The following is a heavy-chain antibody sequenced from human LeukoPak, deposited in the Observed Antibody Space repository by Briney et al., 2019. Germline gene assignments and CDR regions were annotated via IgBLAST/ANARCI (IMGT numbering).Heavy chain of an antibody. Sequence: ASVKVSCKASGYTFTGYCMHWVRQAPGQGLEWMGWINPNSGGTNYAQKFQGRVTMTRDTSISTAYMELSRLRSDDTAVYYCARTLYDFWSGSYNWFDPWGQGTLVTVSS. D-gene: IGHD3-3*01. V-gene: IGHV1-2*02. CDR2: INPNSGGT. J-gene: IGHJ5*02. CDR1: GYTFTGYC. CDR3: ARTLYDFWSGSYNWFDP.